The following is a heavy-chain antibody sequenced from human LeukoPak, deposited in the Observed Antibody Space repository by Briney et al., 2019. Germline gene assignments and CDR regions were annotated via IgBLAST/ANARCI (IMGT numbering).Heavy chain of an antibody. Sequence: SQTLSLTCSVCGGSISSGTYCGSWIRQPAGKGLEWIGRSYTSGSTNYNPSLKSRVTISVDTSKNQFSLKLSSVTAADTAVYYCASYRPQAAAGFDYWGQGTLVTVSS. CDR1: GGSISSGTYC. V-gene: IGHV4-61*02. CDR2: SYTSGST. CDR3: ASYRPQAAAGFDY. J-gene: IGHJ4*02. D-gene: IGHD6-13*01.